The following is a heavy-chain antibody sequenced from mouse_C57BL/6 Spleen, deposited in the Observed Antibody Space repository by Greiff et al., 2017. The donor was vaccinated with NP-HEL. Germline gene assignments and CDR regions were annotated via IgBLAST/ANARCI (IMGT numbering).Heavy chain of an antibody. J-gene: IGHJ4*01. CDR1: GYTFTSCG. V-gene: IGHV1-81*01. D-gene: IGHD1-1*01. Sequence: VQLQQPGAELARPGASVKLSCKASGYTFTSCGISWVKQRTGQGLEWIGEIYPRSGNTYYNEKFKGKATLTADKSSSTAYMELRSLTSEDSAVYFCARGGYITTVVANYYAMDYWGQGTSVTVSS. CDR3: ARGGYITTVVANYYAMDY. CDR2: IYPRSGNT.